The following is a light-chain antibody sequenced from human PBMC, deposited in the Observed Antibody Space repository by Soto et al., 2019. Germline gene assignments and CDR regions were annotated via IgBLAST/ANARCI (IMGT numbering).Light chain of an antibody. Sequence: EIRLKQSPGTLSLSPGERATLSCRAIQSVSSSYLAWYQQKPGQAPRLLIYGASSRATGIPDRFSGSGSGTEFTLTISSLQSEDFAVYYCQQRSNWPPITFGQGTRLEIK. V-gene: IGKV3D-20*02. CDR3: QQRSNWPPIT. J-gene: IGKJ5*01. CDR1: QSVSSSY. CDR2: GAS.